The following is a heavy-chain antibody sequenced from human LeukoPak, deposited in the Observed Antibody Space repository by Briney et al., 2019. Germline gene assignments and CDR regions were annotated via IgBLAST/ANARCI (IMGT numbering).Heavy chain of an antibody. CDR3: ARDAGGSTVTTSDFDY. D-gene: IGHD4-17*01. CDR1: GFTFSSYA. V-gene: IGHV3-30-3*01. Sequence: PGGSLRLPCAASGFTFSSYAMHWVRQAPGKGLEWVAVISYDGSNKYYADSVKGRFTISRDNSKNTLYLQMNSLRAEDTAVYYCARDAGGSTVTTSDFDYWGQGTLVTVSS. J-gene: IGHJ4*02. CDR2: ISYDGSNK.